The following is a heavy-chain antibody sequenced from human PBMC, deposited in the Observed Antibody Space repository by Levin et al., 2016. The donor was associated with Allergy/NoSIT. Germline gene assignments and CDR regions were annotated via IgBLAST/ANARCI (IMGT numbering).Heavy chain of an antibody. CDR2: IYYSGST. V-gene: IGHV4-39*01. CDR3: ARQRYCSGGSCYLSPTEEFDY. J-gene: IGHJ4*02. CDR1: GGSIGSSSYY. Sequence: ESLKISCTVSGGSIGSSSYYWGWIRQPPGKGLEWIGSIYYSGSTYYNPSLKSRVTISVDTSKNQFSLKLSSVTAADTAVYYCARQRYCSGGSCYLSPTEEFDYWGQGTLVTVSS. D-gene: IGHD2-15*01.